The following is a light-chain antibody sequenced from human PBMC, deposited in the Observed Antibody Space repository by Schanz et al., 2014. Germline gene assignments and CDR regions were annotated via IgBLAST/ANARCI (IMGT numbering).Light chain of an antibody. Sequence: EIVMTQSPATLSVSPGERATLSCRASQSVSSNLAWYQQKPGQAPRLLVYGASTRATGIPARFSGSGSGTEFTLTISSLQSEDFAVYYCQQYNNWPPWTFGPGTMVEFK. V-gene: IGKV3D-15*01. CDR1: QSVSSN. J-gene: IGKJ1*01. CDR2: GAS. CDR3: QQYNNWPPWT.